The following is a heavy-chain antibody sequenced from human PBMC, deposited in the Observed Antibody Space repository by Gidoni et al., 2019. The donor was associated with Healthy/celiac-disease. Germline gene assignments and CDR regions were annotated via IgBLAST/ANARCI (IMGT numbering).Heavy chain of an antibody. Sequence: QVQLQESGPGLVKPSQTLSLTCTVSGGSISSGSYYWRWIRPPAGKGLEWIGRIYTSGSTNYNPSLKSRVTISVDTSKNQFSLKLSSVTAADTAVYYCARAPLLWFGESIDFDYWGQGTLVTVSS. J-gene: IGHJ4*02. CDR1: GGSISSGSYY. V-gene: IGHV4-61*02. CDR3: ARAPLLWFGESIDFDY. CDR2: IYTSGST. D-gene: IGHD3-10*01.